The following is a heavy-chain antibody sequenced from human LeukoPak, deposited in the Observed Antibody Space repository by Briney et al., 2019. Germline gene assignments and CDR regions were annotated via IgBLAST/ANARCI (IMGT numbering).Heavy chain of an antibody. Sequence: SVKVSCKASGGTLSSYAISWVRQAPGQGLEWMGGIIPIFGTANYAQKFQGRVTITADESTGTAYMELSSLRSEDTAVYYCAAGSSGLLTDCGGDCYNFDYWGQGTLVTVSS. CDR1: GGTLSSYA. V-gene: IGHV1-69*13. D-gene: IGHD2-21*01. J-gene: IGHJ4*02. CDR3: AAGSSGLLTDCGGDCYNFDY. CDR2: IIPIFGTA.